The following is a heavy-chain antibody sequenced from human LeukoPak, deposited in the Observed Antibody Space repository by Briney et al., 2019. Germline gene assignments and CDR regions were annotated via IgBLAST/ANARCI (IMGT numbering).Heavy chain of an antibody. J-gene: IGHJ4*02. D-gene: IGHD1-1*01. CDR2: INHSGST. CDR1: GGSFSGYY. CDR3: ARDRRTAPTTGSFDY. V-gene: IGHV4-34*01. Sequence: SETLSLTCAVYGGSFSGYYWSWIRQPPGQGLEWIGEINHSGSTNYNPSLKSRVTISLDTSKNQFSLKLSSVTAADTAVYYCARDRRTAPTTGSFDYWGQGTLVTVSS.